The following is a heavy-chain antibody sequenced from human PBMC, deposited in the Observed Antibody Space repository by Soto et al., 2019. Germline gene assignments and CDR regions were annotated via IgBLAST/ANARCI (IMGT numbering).Heavy chain of an antibody. V-gene: IGHV3-7*05. CDR3: ANIHSSSRYYYGMDV. J-gene: IGHJ6*02. Sequence: PGGSLRLSCAASGFTFSSYWMSWVRQAPGKGLEWVANIKHGGGEKYYVDSVKGRFTISRDNAKNTLYLQMNSLRAEDTAVYYCANIHSSSRYYYGMDVWGQGTTVTVSS. CDR1: GFTFSSYW. CDR2: IKHGGGEK. D-gene: IGHD6-6*01.